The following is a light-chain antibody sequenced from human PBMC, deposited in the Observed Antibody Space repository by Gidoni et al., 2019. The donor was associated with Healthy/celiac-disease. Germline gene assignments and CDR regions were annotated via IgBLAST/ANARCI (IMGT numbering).Light chain of an antibody. CDR3: QQYGNLPCT. CDR2: EAS. J-gene: IGKJ1*01. V-gene: IGKV1-33*01. Sequence: QMTQSTSSRSASVGDRVTIPCQASQDSSNFLNWYQHKPWKAPKLLIYEASNLETGVPSRFGGSGSGTDFSFTISSLQPEGIATYFFQQYGNLPCTFGRGTKVEIK. CDR1: QDSSNF.